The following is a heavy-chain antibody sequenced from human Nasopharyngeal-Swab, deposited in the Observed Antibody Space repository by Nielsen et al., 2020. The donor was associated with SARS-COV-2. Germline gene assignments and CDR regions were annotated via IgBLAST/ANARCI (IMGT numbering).Heavy chain of an antibody. CDR3: AKAGRITMIVVVRRYYFDY. D-gene: IGHD3-22*01. V-gene: IGHV3-23*01. CDR2: ISGSGGST. J-gene: IGHJ4*02. CDR1: GFTFSSYA. Sequence: GESLKISCAASGFTFSSYAMSWVRQAPGKGLEWVSAISGSGGSTYYADSVKGRFTISRDNSKNTLYLQMNSLRAEDTAVYYCAKAGRITMIVVVRRYYFDYWGQGTLVTVSS.